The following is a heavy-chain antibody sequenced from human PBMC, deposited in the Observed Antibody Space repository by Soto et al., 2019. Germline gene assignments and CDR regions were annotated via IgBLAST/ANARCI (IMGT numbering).Heavy chain of an antibody. V-gene: IGHV3-53*01. CDR3: ARPYDYTVPSAIDV. Sequence: PGGSLRLSCAVSGFTVSSNYMSWVRQAPGKGLEWVSALYRGGTTYYAAFEKGRFTASSDNSKTTLYLQMISLRAEDTAVDYCARPYDYTVPSAIDVWGQGTTVTVSS. J-gene: IGHJ6*02. D-gene: IGHD4-4*01. CDR2: LYRGGTT. CDR1: GFTVSSNY.